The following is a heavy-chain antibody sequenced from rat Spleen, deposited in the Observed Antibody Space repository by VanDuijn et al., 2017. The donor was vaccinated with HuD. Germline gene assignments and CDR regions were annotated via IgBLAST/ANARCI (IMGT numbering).Heavy chain of an antibody. CDR1: GFIFSNYD. V-gene: IGHV5-25*01. J-gene: IGHJ2*01. CDR2: VSPSGGST. Sequence: EVQLVESGGGLVQPGRSLKLSCAASGFIFSNYDMAWVRQAPTKGLEWVASVSPSGGSTYYRDSVKGRFTVSRDNAKSTLYLQMGSLRSEDTATYYCARQRPGRDYFDYWGQGVMVTVSS. CDR3: ARQRPGRDYFDY. D-gene: IGHD4-2*01.